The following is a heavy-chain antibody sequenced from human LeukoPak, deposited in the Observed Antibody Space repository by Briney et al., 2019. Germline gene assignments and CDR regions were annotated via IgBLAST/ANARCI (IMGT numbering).Heavy chain of an antibody. V-gene: IGHV4-39*07. Sequence: PSETLSLTCTVSGGSISSNSYYWGWVRQSPGKGLEWIGSISYSGSTNYNPSLKSRVTISVDTSKNQFSLKLSSVTAADTAVYYCARTSPYSSGWYGFDPWGQGTLVTVSS. CDR1: GGSISSNSYY. J-gene: IGHJ5*02. CDR3: ARTSPYSSGWYGFDP. D-gene: IGHD6-19*01. CDR2: ISYSGST.